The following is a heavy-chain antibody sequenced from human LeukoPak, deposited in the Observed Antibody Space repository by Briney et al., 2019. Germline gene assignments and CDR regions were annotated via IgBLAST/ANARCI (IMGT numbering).Heavy chain of an antibody. D-gene: IGHD1-14*01. Sequence: GGSLRLSCAASGFTFSSYPMHWVRQAPGKGLEWVSLISGDGSVTYYADSVKGRFTISRDNSKNSLYLQMHSLRLEDTAFYYCATGSQPGTTFDYWGQGTLVTASS. J-gene: IGHJ4*02. CDR2: ISGDGSVT. CDR1: GFTFSSYP. V-gene: IGHV3-43*02. CDR3: ATGSQPGTTFDY.